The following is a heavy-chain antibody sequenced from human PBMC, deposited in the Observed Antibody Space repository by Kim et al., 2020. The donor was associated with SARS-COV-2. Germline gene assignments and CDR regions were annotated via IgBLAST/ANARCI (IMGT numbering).Heavy chain of an antibody. Sequence: ASVKVSCKASGYTFTSYAMNWVRQAPGQGLEWMGWINTNTGNPTYAQGFTGRFVFSLDTSVSTAYLQISSLKAEDTAVYYCASPAGAGASYYYYGMDVWGQGTTVTVSS. CDR1: GYTFTSYA. D-gene: IGHD3-10*01. CDR3: ASPAGAGASYYYYGMDV. V-gene: IGHV7-4-1*02. J-gene: IGHJ6*02. CDR2: INTNTGNP.